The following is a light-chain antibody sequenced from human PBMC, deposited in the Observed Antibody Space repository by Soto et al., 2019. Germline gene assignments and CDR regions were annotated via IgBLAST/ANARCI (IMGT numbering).Light chain of an antibody. CDR1: SSDVGGYDY. J-gene: IGLJ1*01. V-gene: IGLV2-14*01. CDR2: DVS. Sequence: SVLTQPASGSGSPGQTITISCTGTSSDVGGYDYVSWHQQHPGKAPKLMIYDVSKRPSGVSNRFSGSKSGNTASLTISGLQAEDEADYYCSSKRGSTGVFGTGTKVTVL. CDR3: SSKRGSTGV.